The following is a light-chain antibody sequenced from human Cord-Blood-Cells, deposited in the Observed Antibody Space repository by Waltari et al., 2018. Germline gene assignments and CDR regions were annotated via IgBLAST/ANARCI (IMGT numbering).Light chain of an antibody. J-gene: IGKJ5*01. CDR2: AAS. CDR3: QQNYSTPSIT. V-gene: IGKV1-39*01. Sequence: DIQMTQSPSSLSASVGDRVTIPCRASQSISSYLNWYQQKPGKAPKLLIYAASSLQSWVPSRFSGSGSGTDFTLTISSLQPEDFATYYCQQNYSTPSITFGHGTRLEIK. CDR1: QSISSY.